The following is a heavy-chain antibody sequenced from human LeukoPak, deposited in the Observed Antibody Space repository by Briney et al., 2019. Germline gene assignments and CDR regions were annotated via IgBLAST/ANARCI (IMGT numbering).Heavy chain of an antibody. CDR2: VKQDGSEK. CDR1: GCTISSAW. J-gene: IGHJ3*02. V-gene: IGHV3-7*01. Sequence: GGSLKVSCAASGCTISSAWMSWDRQAPGKGLEWVANVKQDGSEKYYVDSVKGRFTISRDNAKNSLYLQMNSLRAEGTAVYYCARGWGYFDWLSDAFDIWGQGTMVTVSS. D-gene: IGHD3-9*01. CDR3: ARGWGYFDWLSDAFDI.